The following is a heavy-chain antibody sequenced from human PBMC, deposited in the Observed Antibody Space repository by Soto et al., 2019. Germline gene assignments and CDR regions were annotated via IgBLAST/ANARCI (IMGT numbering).Heavy chain of an antibody. CDR2: LYHIGST. CDR3: RSSTSCYDESCVDV. CDR1: GXSISSGAY. V-gene: IGHV4-38-2*01. D-gene: IGHD2-2*01. J-gene: IGHJ6*02. Sequence: XTLSLTCAVSGXSISSGAYWAWIRRPPVRWLEWIGSLYHIGSTHYNTSLNSRVAISVDTSKNHFSLELSYVTAADTATYYCRSSTSCYDESCVDVWGQGTMVPVSS.